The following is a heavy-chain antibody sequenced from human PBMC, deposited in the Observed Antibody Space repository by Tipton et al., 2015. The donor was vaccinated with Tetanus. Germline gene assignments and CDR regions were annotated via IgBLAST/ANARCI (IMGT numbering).Heavy chain of an antibody. Sequence: SLRLSCAASGFTFSNYWIHWVRQVPGMGLVWVSRIRGDGSITHYADSVRGRFTISRDNAKNTVFLQMNSLRAEDTALYSCARERSWSLDYWGPGTLVTVSS. CDR2: IRGDGSIT. CDR3: ARERSWSLDY. CDR1: GFTFSNYW. J-gene: IGHJ4*02. V-gene: IGHV3-74*01.